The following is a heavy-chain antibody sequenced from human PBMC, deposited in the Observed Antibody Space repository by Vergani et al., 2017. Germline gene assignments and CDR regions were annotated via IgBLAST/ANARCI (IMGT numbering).Heavy chain of an antibody. CDR1: GYTFTVYW. D-gene: IGHD1-26*01. CDR3: VRRGWERREVDY. J-gene: IGHJ4*02. Sequence: EVQLVQSGAEVKKPGESLKISCEGSGYTFTVYWVGWVRQKPGKGLEWMGVVYARDSITRYSLSFEGQVTISADKSINTVYLEWDSLRASDSAMYYCVRRGWERREVDYWGQGTLVTV. CDR2: VYARDSIT. V-gene: IGHV5-51*01.